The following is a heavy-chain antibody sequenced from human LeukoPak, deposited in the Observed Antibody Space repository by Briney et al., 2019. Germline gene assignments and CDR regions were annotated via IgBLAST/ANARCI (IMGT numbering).Heavy chain of an antibody. CDR3: ARMTGGLWDY. CDR2: TSQDGSEK. V-gene: IGHV3-7*05. Sequence: GGSLRLSCAASGFTFSTYWMSWLRQAPGKGLEWVANTSQDGSEKYYVDSVEGRFTISRDNAKNSLYLQLNSLRAEDTAVYYCARMTGGLWDYWGQGTLVTVSS. D-gene: IGHD1-26*01. J-gene: IGHJ4*02. CDR1: GFTFSTYW.